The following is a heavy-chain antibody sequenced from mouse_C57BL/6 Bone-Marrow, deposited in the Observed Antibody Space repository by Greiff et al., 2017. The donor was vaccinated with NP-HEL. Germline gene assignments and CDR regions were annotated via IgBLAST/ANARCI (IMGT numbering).Heavy chain of an antibody. CDR1: GYTFTDYY. CDR2: IYPGGGNT. D-gene: IGHD1-1*01. V-gene: IGHV1-76*01. Sequence: VKLQESGAELVRPGASVKLSCKASGYTFTDYYMNWVKQRPGQGLEWIARIYPGGGNTYYNEKFKGKATLTAEKSSSTAYMHLSSLTSEDSAVYFCARLLLRYYAMDYWGQGTSVTVSS. J-gene: IGHJ4*01. CDR3: ARLLLRYYAMDY.